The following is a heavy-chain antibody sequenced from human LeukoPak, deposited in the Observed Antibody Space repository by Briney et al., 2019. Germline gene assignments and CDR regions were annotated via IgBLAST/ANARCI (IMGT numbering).Heavy chain of an antibody. D-gene: IGHD2-15*01. V-gene: IGHV3-7*01. J-gene: IGHJ4*02. Sequence: GGSLTLSCAASGFTFSRYWMTWVRQSPGKGLEWVTNINQDGSEKYYGDSVTGRFTISRDNAENSLFLQMNSLRADDTGVYYCARAREAPANVFPDHWGQGVVVTVSS. CDR2: INQDGSEK. CDR1: GFTFSRYW. CDR3: ARAREAPANVFPDH.